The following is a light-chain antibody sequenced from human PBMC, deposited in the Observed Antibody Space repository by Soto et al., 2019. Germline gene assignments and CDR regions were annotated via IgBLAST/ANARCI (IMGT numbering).Light chain of an antibody. J-gene: IGKJ1*01. V-gene: IGKV3-20*01. Sequence: EIVLTQSPGTLSLSPGERATLSCRASQSVGSSLSWYQQKPGQAPRLLFYGASNRATAIPDRFSGSGFGTDFTLTITRLEPEDFAVYYCQQYGDSPRTFGPGTKVEI. CDR1: QSVGSS. CDR3: QQYGDSPRT. CDR2: GAS.